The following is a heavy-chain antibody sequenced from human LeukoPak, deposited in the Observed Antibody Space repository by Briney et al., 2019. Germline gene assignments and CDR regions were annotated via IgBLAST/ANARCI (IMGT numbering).Heavy chain of an antibody. J-gene: IGHJ5*02. CDR1: GGTCSCYY. CDR2: YNHSGST. Sequence: SDPVSLTCAVYGGTCSCYYWSWIRQPPGKVLEWIGEYNHSGSTNNNPSLKSRITISVDTSKNQFSRKLTSVTAANTAVYCCASRVVVTPFRGNWFVPWGQGTLVSVSS. V-gene: IGHV4-34*01. CDR3: ASRVVVTPFRGNWFVP. D-gene: IGHD2-21*02.